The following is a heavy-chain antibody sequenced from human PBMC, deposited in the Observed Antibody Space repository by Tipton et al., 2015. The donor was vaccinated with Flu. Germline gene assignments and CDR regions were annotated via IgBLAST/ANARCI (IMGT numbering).Heavy chain of an antibody. Sequence: TLSLTCTFSGASISSSSSYWGWVRQPPGKGLEWIGTISYTGGTYYSPSLKSRVTMSVDTSKNQFSLNLTSLTAADTAIYYCAKQYSRPWCYFDYWGQGMLVTVSS. CDR2: ISYTGGT. V-gene: IGHV4-39*01. D-gene: IGHD2-8*02. CDR3: AKQYSRPWCYFDY. CDR1: GASISSSSSY. J-gene: IGHJ4*02.